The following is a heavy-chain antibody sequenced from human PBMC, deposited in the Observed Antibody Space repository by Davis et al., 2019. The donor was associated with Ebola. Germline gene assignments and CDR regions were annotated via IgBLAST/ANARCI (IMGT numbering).Heavy chain of an antibody. V-gene: IGHV6-1*01. D-gene: IGHD1-26*01. CDR3: VRGWGQHGMGV. Sequence: PSETLLLTCAISGDSVSGSTGAWNWIRQSPSRGLEWLGRTYYSSKWFNDYAVSVNGRITINRDTSKNQFSLQLNSVTPEDTAVYYCVRGWGQHGMGVWGQGTTVTVSS. J-gene: IGHJ6*02. CDR2: TYYSSKWFN. CDR1: GDSVSGSTGA.